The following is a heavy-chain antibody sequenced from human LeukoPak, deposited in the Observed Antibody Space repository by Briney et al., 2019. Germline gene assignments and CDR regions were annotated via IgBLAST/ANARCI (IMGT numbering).Heavy chain of an antibody. CDR3: ARGRDPY. J-gene: IGHJ4*02. V-gene: IGHV4-34*01. D-gene: IGHD5-24*01. CDR2: INRSGST. Sequence: NPSETLSLTCAVYGGSFSGYYWTWIRQPPGRGLEWIGEINRSGSTNYNPSLKSRVTISVDTSKSQFSLKLNSVTAADTAMYYCARGRDPYWGQGTLVIVSS. CDR1: GGSFSGYY.